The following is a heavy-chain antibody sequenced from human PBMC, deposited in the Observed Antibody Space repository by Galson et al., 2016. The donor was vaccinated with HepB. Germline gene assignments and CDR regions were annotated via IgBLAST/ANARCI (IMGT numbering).Heavy chain of an antibody. CDR3: ARNKATARVWGHYYYYMDV. CDR1: GFTVSSNY. J-gene: IGHJ6*03. V-gene: IGHV3-53*01. D-gene: IGHD3-16*01. Sequence: SLRLSCAASGFTVSSNYLSWVRQAPGKGLEWVPVIYSGGSTYYADSVRGRFTISRDNSNNILYLQMNSLRAEDTAVYYCARNKATARVWGHYYYYMDVWGKGTTVTVSS. CDR2: IYSGGST.